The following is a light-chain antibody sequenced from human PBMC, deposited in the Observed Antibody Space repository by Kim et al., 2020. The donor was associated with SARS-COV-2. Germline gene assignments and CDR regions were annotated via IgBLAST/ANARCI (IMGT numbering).Light chain of an antibody. CDR3: QQYGSSPLT. CDR2: GAS. V-gene: IGKV3-20*01. J-gene: IGKJ4*01. CDR1: QSVSSTY. Sequence: SPGERATLSCRASQSVSSTYLAWYQQKPGQAPRLLIYGASSRATGIPDRFSGSGSGTDFTLTISRLEPEDFAVYYCQQYGSSPLTFGGGTKVDIK.